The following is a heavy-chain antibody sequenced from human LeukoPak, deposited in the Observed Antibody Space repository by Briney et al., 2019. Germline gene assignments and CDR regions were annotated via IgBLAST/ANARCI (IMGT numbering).Heavy chain of an antibody. Sequence: SEALSLTCTVSGVSITNYYWAWIRQPAGKGLEWIGRMYISGSTNYNPSLKSRVSISIDKTRNQFSLKLRSVTAADTAIYYCARDYLVGAPLDSWGQGTLVTVSS. J-gene: IGHJ4*02. V-gene: IGHV4-4*07. CDR1: GVSITNYY. CDR2: MYISGST. D-gene: IGHD1-26*01. CDR3: ARDYLVGAPLDS.